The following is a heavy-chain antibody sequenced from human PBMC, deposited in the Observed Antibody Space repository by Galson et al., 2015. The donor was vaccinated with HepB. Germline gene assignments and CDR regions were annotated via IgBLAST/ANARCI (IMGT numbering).Heavy chain of an antibody. D-gene: IGHD4-17*01. CDR2: ISYDGSNK. J-gene: IGHJ4*02. CDR1: GFTFSSYG. V-gene: IGHV3-30*03. Sequence: SLRLSCAASGFTFSSYGLPWVRKAPGKGLEWVAVISYDGSNKYYADSVKGRFTLSRDNAKNTLYLQMNSLRAEDTAVYYCATVVHDYGDYYFDYWGQGTLVTVSS. CDR3: ATVVHDYGDYYFDY.